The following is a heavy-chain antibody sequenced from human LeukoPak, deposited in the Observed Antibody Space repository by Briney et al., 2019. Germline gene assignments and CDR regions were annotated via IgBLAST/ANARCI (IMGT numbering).Heavy chain of an antibody. CDR2: IIPIFGIA. D-gene: IGHD3-22*01. V-gene: IGHV1-69*01. CDR1: GGTFSSYA. J-gene: IGHJ4*02. Sequence: SVKVSCKASGGTFSSYAISWVRQAPGQGLEWMGGIIPIFGIANYAQKFQGRVTITADESTSTAYMELNSLRSEDAAVYYCAREATTYYYDSSGYYYPSYFDYWGPGTLVTVSS. CDR3: AREATTYYYDSSGYYYPSYFDY.